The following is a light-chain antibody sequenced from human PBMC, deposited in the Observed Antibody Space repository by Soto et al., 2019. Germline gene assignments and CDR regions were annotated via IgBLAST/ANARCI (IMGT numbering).Light chain of an antibody. Sequence: EIVLTQSPGTLSLSPGERATLSCRAVQSVSSTYLAWYQQKPGQAPRLLIYGASSRATGIPDRFSGSGSGTDFTLTISRLEPEDFALYYCQQFVTSPTWTFGQGTKVDIK. CDR1: QSVSSTY. J-gene: IGKJ1*01. CDR3: QQFVTSPTWT. CDR2: GAS. V-gene: IGKV3-20*01.